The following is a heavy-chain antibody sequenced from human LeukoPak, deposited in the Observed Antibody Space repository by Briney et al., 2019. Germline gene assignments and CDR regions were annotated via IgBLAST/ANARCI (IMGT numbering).Heavy chain of an antibody. D-gene: IGHD3-10*01. CDR2: LSGSAGRT. J-gene: IGHJ3*02. Sequence: GGSLRLSCAASGFSFSSYAMNWVRQAPGKGLEWVSALSGSAGRTYYADSVKGRFTISRDNSKNTLYLQMNSLRAEDTAVYYCAKDPGLGFGEKPIWGQGTMVTVSS. CDR1: GFSFSSYA. V-gene: IGHV3-23*01. CDR3: AKDPGLGFGEKPI.